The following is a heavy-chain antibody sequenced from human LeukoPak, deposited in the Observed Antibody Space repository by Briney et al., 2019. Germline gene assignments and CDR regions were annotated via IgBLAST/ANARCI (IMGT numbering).Heavy chain of an antibody. CDR2: INPNSGGT. Sequence: GASVKVSCKASGYTFTGSYMHWVRQAPGQGLEWMGWINPNSGGTNYAQKFQGRVTMTRDTSISTAYMELSRLRSDDTAVYYCARDRIAARPWNWFDPWGQGTLVTVSS. V-gene: IGHV1-2*02. J-gene: IGHJ5*02. CDR1: GYTFTGSY. CDR3: ARDRIAARPWNWFDP. D-gene: IGHD6-6*01.